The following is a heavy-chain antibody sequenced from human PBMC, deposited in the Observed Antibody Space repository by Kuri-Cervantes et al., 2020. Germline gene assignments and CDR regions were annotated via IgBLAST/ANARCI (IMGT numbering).Heavy chain of an antibody. Sequence: ETLSLTCAASGFTFSSYAMSWVRQAPGKGLEWVSLISWDGGSTYYADSVKGRFTISRDNSKNSLYLQMNSLRTEDTALYYCAKDKDYSSSWSGTYDYWGQGTLVTVSS. V-gene: IGHV3-43*02. CDR3: AKDKDYSSSWSGTYDY. CDR2: ISWDGGST. D-gene: IGHD6-13*01. CDR1: GFTFSSYA. J-gene: IGHJ4*02.